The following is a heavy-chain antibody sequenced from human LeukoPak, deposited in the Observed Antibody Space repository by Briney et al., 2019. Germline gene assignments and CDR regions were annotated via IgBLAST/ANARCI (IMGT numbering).Heavy chain of an antibody. CDR1: GGSISSSNR. CDR3: ASLKGGNYQDMDV. CDR2: IYHSGSI. J-gene: IGHJ6*02. Sequence: SETLSLTCAVSGGSISSSNRWSWVRQPPGKGLEWIGEIYHSGSINYNPSLESRVTVSVDKSKNQFSLKLSSVTAADTAVYYCASLKGGNYQDMDVWGQGTTVTVSS. D-gene: IGHD1-26*01. V-gene: IGHV4-4*02.